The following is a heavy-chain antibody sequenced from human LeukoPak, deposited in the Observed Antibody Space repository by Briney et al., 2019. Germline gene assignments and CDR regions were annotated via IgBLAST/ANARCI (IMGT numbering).Heavy chain of an antibody. V-gene: IGHV4-31*03. CDR2: IYYSGST. J-gene: IGHJ5*02. CDR3: ACQYYDSSGYYYVWFDP. CDR1: GGSISSGGYY. D-gene: IGHD3-22*01. Sequence: SETLSLTCTVSGGSISSGGYYWSWIRQHPGKGLEWIGYIYYSGSTYYNPSLKSRVTISVDTSKNQFSLKLSSVTAADTAVYYCACQYYDSSGYYYVWFDPWGQGTLVTVSS.